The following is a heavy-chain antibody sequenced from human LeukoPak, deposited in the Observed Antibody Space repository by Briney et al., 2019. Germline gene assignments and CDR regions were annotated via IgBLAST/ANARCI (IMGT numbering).Heavy chain of an antibody. Sequence: PGGSLRLSCAASEFTFNNYAMHWVRQDPGKGLEWVAVISYDGSNKYYADSVKGRFTISRDNSKNTLYLQMNSLRPEDTALYYCARVSERLLPSFKWFDPWGQGTLVTVSS. CDR2: ISYDGSNK. CDR1: EFTFNNYA. J-gene: IGHJ5*02. D-gene: IGHD2-21*02. V-gene: IGHV3-30-3*01. CDR3: ARVSERLLPSFKWFDP.